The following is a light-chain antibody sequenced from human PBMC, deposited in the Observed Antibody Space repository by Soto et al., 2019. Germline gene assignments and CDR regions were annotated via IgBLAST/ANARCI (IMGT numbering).Light chain of an antibody. CDR3: QQYNNWRT. CDR1: QSISNSY. CDR2: GAS. V-gene: IGKV3-15*01. Sequence: EIVMTQSPATLSVSPGERATLSCRASQSISNSYLAWYQQKSGQAPRLLIYGASTRATAIPARFSGSGSGTEFTLTISSLQSEDFAVYYCQQYNNWRTFGQGTK. J-gene: IGKJ1*01.